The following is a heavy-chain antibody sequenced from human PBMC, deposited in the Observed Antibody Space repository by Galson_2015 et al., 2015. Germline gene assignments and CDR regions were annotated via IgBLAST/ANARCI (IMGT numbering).Heavy chain of an antibody. CDR2: TSSTSSTI. J-gene: IGHJ4*02. CDR3: ASAGVYSGSYPYYFDT. V-gene: IGHV3-48*02. Sequence: LRLSCESSGFSFSSNSMNWVRQAPGKGLEWASYTSSTSSTIYYADSVKGRFTISIDNAKNSLYLQMNSLRDEDTAVYYSASAGVYSGSYPYYFDTWGQGTLVTVSS. CDR1: GFSFSSNS. D-gene: IGHD1-26*01.